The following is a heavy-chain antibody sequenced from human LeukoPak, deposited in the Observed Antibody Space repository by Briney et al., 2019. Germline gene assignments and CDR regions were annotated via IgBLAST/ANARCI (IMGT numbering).Heavy chain of an antibody. CDR2: INWNGGST. CDR1: GVTFEDYG. Sequence: GGSLRLSCAASGVTFEDYGMSWVRQAPGKGLEWVSGINWNGGSTGYADSVKGRFTISRDNAKNSLYLQMNSLRAEDTAVYYCARLTVTTIIDYWGQGTLVTVSS. D-gene: IGHD4-17*01. V-gene: IGHV3-20*04. CDR3: ARLTVTTIIDY. J-gene: IGHJ4*02.